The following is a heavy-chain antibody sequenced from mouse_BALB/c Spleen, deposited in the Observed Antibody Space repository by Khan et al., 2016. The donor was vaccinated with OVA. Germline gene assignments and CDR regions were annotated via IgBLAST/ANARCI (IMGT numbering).Heavy chain of an antibody. J-gene: IGHJ4*01. Sequence: QVQLKESGPGLVAPSQSLSITCTVSGFSLTSNGVSWVRQPPGKGLEWLGVIWGDGITNSHSALISRLSISKDNSKSQAFLKLNRLQTDDTATYXCAGFGASYYAMDYWGQGTSVTVSS. CDR2: IWGDGIT. CDR3: AGFGASYYAMDY. V-gene: IGHV2-3*01. CDR1: GFSLTSNG.